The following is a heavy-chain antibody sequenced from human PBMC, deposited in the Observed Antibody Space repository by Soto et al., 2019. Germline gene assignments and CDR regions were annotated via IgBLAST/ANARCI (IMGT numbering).Heavy chain of an antibody. D-gene: IGHD5-18*01. CDR1: GGTFSSYA. J-gene: IGHJ5*02. Sequence: ASVKVSCKASGGTFSSYAISWVRQAPGQGLEWMGGIIPIFGTANYAQKFQGRVTITADESTSTAYMELSSLRSEDTAVYYCERDLNVDTAMIWLDPWGQGTLVTVSS. CDR2: IIPIFGTA. V-gene: IGHV1-69*13. CDR3: ERDLNVDTAMIWLDP.